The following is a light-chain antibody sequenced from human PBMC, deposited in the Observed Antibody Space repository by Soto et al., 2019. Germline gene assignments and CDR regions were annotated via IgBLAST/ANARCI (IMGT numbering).Light chain of an antibody. CDR2: EVS. CDR3: SSYTSSSWV. Sequence: QSALTQPASVSGSPGQSITISCTGTSSDVGGYNYVSWYQQHPGKAPKLMIYEVSNRPSGVSNRFSGSKSGNTASLTISGLQAADEADYYCSSYTSSSWVFGGGTKLTVL. CDR1: SSDVGGYNY. V-gene: IGLV2-14*01. J-gene: IGLJ3*02.